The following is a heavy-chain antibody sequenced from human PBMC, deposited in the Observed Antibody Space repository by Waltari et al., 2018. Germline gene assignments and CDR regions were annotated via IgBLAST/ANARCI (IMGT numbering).Heavy chain of an antibody. D-gene: IGHD6-6*01. J-gene: IGHJ4*02. CDR3: VRDRTTVAARPGDY. V-gene: IGHV1-2*07. CDR1: GYIFINYY. CDR2: VNPDTGNA. Sequence: QVVLVQSGAEVKKPGASVKVSCKASGYIFINYYLHWVRQAPGQGPEWMGWVNPDTGNANYAHKFLGRVTMTWETSSNTAFMDLSDLKSDDTAVYYCVRDRTTVAARPGDYWGQGTLVTVSS.